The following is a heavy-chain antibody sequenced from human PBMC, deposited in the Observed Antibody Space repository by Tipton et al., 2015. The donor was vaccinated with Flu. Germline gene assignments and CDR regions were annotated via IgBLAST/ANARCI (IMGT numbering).Heavy chain of an antibody. CDR1: GGSIGSGSYY. CDR3: ARSGYDTAYYFYYGMDV. CDR2: IYASGTA. Sequence: TLSLTCSVSGGSIGSGSYYWTWIRQPAGKALEWIGRIYASGTANYNPSLKSRVTISIDTSKNQFSLKLRPVTAADTAVYYCARSGYDTAYYFYYGMDVWGQGTAVSVSS. J-gene: IGHJ6*02. V-gene: IGHV4-61*02. D-gene: IGHD5-12*01.